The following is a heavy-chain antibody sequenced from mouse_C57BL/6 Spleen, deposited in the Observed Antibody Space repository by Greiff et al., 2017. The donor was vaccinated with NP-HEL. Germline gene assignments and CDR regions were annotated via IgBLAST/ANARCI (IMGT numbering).Heavy chain of an antibody. J-gene: IGHJ3*01. Sequence: VQLQQSGAELVRPGASVKLSCTASGFNIKDYYMHWVKQRPEQGLEWIGRIDPEDGDTEYATKFQGKATMTADTSSNTAYLQLSSLTSEDTAVYYCTTDDYDYDGFAYWGQGTLVTVSA. CDR3: TTDDYDYDGFAY. CDR1: GFNIKDYY. D-gene: IGHD2-4*01. CDR2: IDPEDGDT. V-gene: IGHV14-1*01.